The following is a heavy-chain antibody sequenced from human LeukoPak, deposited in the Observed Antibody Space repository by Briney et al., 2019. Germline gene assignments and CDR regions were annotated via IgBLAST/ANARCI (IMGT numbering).Heavy chain of an antibody. CDR2: IYYSGST. D-gene: IGHD5-24*01. J-gene: IGHJ4*02. V-gene: IGHV4-39*01. Sequence: SETLSLTCTVSGGSISSSSYYWGWIRQPPGKGLEWIGSIYYSGSTYYNPSLKSRVTISVDTSKNQFSLKLSSVTAADTAVYYCAKALEMATISPLDYWGQGTLVTVSS. CDR3: AKALEMATISPLDY. CDR1: GGSISSSSYY.